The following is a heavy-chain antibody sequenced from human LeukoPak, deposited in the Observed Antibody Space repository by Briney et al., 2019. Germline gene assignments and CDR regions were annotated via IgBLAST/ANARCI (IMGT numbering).Heavy chain of an antibody. CDR2: IFHSGST. CDR1: GYSISSGYY. J-gene: IGHJ5*02. D-gene: IGHD2-15*01. CDR3: ARLSNAAHAAS. Sequence: SETLSLTCDVSGYSISSGYYCGWFRQPPGKGLEWIATIFHSGSTYYNPSLQSRVTMSVDTSKNQCSLKLSSVTATDTAVYYCARLSNAAHAASWGQGAPVTVSS. V-gene: IGHV4-38-2*01.